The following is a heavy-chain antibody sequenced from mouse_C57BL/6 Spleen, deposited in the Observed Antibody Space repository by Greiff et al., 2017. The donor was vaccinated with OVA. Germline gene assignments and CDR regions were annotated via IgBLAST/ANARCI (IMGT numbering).Heavy chain of an antibody. J-gene: IGHJ4*01. CDR2: IDPSDSYT. CDR3: ARPLRDAMDY. CDR1: GYTFTSYW. V-gene: IGHV1-59*01. D-gene: IGHD1-3*01. Sequence: VQLQQPGAELVRPGPSVKLSCKASGYTFTSYWMHWVKQRPGQGLEWIGVIDPSDSYTNYNQKFKGKATLTVDTSSSTAYMQLSSLTSEDSAVYYCARPLRDAMDYWGQGTSVTVSS.